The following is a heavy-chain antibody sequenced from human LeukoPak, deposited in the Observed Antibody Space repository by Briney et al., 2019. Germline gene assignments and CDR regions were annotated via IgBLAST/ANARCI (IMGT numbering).Heavy chain of an antibody. Sequence: PGGSLRLSCTASGFTFGDYAMTWIRQAPGKGLECLSYISGSGTDINYADSVRGRFTISRDNAKNLLYLQMNDLRLEDTAVYYCARTARHLDYWGQGTLVTVSS. D-gene: IGHD5-18*01. CDR1: GFTFGDYA. V-gene: IGHV3-11*04. CDR3: ARTARHLDY. CDR2: ISGSGTDI. J-gene: IGHJ4*02.